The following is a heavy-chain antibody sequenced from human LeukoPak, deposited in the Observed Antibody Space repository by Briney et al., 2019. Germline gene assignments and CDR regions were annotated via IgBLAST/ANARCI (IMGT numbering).Heavy chain of an antibody. Sequence: SVKVSCKASGGTFSSYAISWVRQAPGQGLELMGGIIPIFGTANYAQKFQGRVTITADESTSTAYMELSSLRSEDTAVYYCARDQQQLVQENYFDYWGQGTLITVSS. CDR2: IIPIFGTA. D-gene: IGHD6-13*01. V-gene: IGHV1-69*01. J-gene: IGHJ4*02. CDR1: GGTFSSYA. CDR3: ARDQQQLVQENYFDY.